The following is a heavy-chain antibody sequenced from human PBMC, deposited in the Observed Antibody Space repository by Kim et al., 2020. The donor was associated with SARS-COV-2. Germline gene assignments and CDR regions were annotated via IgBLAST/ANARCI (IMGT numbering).Heavy chain of an antibody. CDR1: GFTFSTYG. Sequence: GGSLRLSCAASGFTFSTYGMHWVRQAPGKGLEWVATMCYDGSNKYYPDSVKGRFTVSRDNSKNTLYLQVNSLRAEDTAVYYCARGYCGTATCYTGGTYFDYGGRGTLVTVSS. CDR2: MCYDGSNK. J-gene: IGHJ4*02. CDR3: ARGYCGTATCYTGGTYFDY. V-gene: IGHV3-33*01. D-gene: IGHD2-2*02.